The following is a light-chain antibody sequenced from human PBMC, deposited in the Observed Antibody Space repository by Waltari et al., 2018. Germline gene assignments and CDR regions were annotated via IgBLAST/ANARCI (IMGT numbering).Light chain of an antibody. J-gene: IGKJ3*01. CDR3: QQYDSSPL. CDR2: WAS. Sequence: DIVMTQSPDSLAVSLGEWATITCKSSQSILHSSNNKNYLAWYQQKPRQPPKLLIYWASTRESGVPDRFSGSGSGTDFTLTISSLQAEDVAVYYCQQYDSSPLFGPGTKVDLK. CDR1: QSILHSSNNKNY. V-gene: IGKV4-1*01.